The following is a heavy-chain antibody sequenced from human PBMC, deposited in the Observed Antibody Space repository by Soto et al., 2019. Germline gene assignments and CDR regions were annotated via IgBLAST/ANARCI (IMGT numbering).Heavy chain of an antibody. CDR2: INHSGNT. V-gene: IGHV4-34*01. Sequence: QVQLQQWGAGLLKPSETLSLTCAVYGGSFSDYYWSWIRQPPGKGLEWLGEINHSGNTNYNPSLRSRVAISVDTSKNQFSLELSSVTAADTAVYYCARGKWLDNSWGQGTLVTVSS. CDR3: ARGKWLDNS. J-gene: IGHJ4*02. CDR1: GGSFSDYY. D-gene: IGHD6-19*01.